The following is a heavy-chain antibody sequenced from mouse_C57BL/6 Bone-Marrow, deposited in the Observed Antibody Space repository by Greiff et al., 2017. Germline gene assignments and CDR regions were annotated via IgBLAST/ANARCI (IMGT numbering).Heavy chain of an antibody. J-gene: IGHJ3*01. CDR1: GYTFTNYW. CDR2: IYPGGGYT. CDR3: ARSAYYSSWFAY. D-gene: IGHD2-12*01. V-gene: IGHV1-63*01. Sequence: VQLQQSGAELVRPGTSVKMSCKASGYTFTNYWIGWAKQRPGHGLEWIGDIYPGGGYTNYNEKFKGKATLPADKSSSTAYMQFSSLTSEDSAIYYCARSAYYSSWFAYWGQGTLVTVSA.